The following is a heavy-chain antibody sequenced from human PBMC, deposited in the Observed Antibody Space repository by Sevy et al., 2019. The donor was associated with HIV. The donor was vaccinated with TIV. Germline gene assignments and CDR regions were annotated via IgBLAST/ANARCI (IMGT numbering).Heavy chain of an antibody. D-gene: IGHD3-16*01. Sequence: GGSLRLSCAASGFIFSNSWMGWVRQAPGKGLEWVATIKQDGSDRYYVDSVKGRFIVSRDNAKNSVFLEVNSLTDEDTAVYYCLKGGGDYWGQGALVTVSS. CDR3: LKGGGDY. J-gene: IGHJ4*02. CDR2: IKQDGSDR. CDR1: GFIFSNSW. V-gene: IGHV3-7*01.